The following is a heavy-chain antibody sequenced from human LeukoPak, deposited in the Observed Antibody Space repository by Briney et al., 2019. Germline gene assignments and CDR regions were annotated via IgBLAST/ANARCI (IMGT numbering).Heavy chain of an antibody. V-gene: IGHV4-38-2*02. Sequence: SETLSLTCTVSGYSISSGYYWGWIRQPPGKGLEWIGSIYHSGSTYYNPSLKSRVTISVDTSKNQFSLKLSSVTAADTAVYYCARGGLRVRGPPYCLNWFDPWGQGTLVTVSS. D-gene: IGHD3-10*01. CDR2: IYHSGST. CDR3: ARGGLRVRGPPYCLNWFDP. CDR1: GYSISSGYY. J-gene: IGHJ5*02.